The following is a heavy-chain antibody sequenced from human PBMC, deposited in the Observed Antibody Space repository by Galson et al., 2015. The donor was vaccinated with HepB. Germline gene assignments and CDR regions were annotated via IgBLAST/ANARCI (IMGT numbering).Heavy chain of an antibody. V-gene: IGHV7-4-1*02. D-gene: IGHD3-16*01. Sequence: SVKVSCKASGYTFTSYAMNWVRQAPGQGLEWMGWINTNTGNPTYAQGFTGRFVFSLDTSVSTAYLQISSLKAEDTAVYYCARDGAGGNYYYYYYMDVWGKGTTVTVSS. CDR1: GYTFTSYA. J-gene: IGHJ6*03. CDR3: ARDGAGGNYYYYYYMDV. CDR2: INTNTGNP.